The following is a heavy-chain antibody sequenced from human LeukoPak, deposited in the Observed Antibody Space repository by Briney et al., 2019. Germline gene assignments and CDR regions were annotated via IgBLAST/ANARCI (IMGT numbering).Heavy chain of an antibody. CDR3: ARLAPTESYYDSNPGYYFDY. J-gene: IGHJ4*02. Sequence: GESLKISCKGSDYRFTNYWIGWVRQMPGKGLEWMGIINPADSNTRYSPSFRGQVTFSADKSINTAYLQWGSLKASDTAMYYCARLAPTESYYDSNPGYYFDYWGQGTLVTVSS. D-gene: IGHD3-22*01. V-gene: IGHV5-51*01. CDR1: DYRFTNYW. CDR2: INPADSNT.